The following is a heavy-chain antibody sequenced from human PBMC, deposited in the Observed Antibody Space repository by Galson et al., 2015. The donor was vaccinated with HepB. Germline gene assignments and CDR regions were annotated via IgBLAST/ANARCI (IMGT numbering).Heavy chain of an antibody. CDR2: ISYDGSDK. V-gene: IGHV3-30*03. CDR1: GSIFRGHG. Sequence: SLRLSCAASGSIFRGHGMHWVRQAPGKGLEWVAVISYDGSDKNYVDSVKGRFTISRDNSKNTLYLQMNSLRSVDTAVYYCATGFPLAASGYYFDYWGQGTLVTVSS. D-gene: IGHD6-13*01. J-gene: IGHJ4*02. CDR3: ATGFPLAASGYYFDY.